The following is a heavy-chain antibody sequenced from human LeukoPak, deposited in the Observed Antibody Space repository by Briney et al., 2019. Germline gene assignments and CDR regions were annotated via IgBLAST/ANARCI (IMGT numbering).Heavy chain of an antibody. CDR3: AKGVAIVVVPAAID. V-gene: IGHV3-23*01. CDR2: ISGSGDST. Sequence: PGGSLRLSCAASGFIFRRYAMNWVRQAPGKGLEWVSAISGSGDSTYYADSVKGRFTISRDNSKNTLYMQMNRLRVEDTAVYYCAKGVAIVVVPAAIDWGQGTLVTVSS. CDR1: GFIFRRYA. J-gene: IGHJ4*02. D-gene: IGHD2-2*01.